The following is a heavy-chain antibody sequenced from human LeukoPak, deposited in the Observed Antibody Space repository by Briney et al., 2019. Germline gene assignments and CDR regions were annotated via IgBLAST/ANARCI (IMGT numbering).Heavy chain of an antibody. CDR2: VDPDDGET. CDR3: PTGNSGSYSFDY. Sequence: VKVSYKVSGYTFTDYYMHWVPQAPGKGLEWMGLVDPDDGETIYAEKFQGRVTITADTSTDTAYMELSSLRSEDTAVYYCPTGNSGSYSFDYWGQGTLVTVSS. J-gene: IGHJ4*02. CDR1: GYTFTDYY. V-gene: IGHV1-69-2*01. D-gene: IGHD1-26*01.